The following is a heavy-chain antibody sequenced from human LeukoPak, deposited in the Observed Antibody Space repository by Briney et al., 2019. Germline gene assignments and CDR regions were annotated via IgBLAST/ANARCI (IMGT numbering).Heavy chain of an antibody. V-gene: IGHV3-7*03. J-gene: IGHJ4*02. CDR2: IEQDGSEK. CDR1: GFTFSSYW. CDR3: ARGKRITMVRGVIELPDY. D-gene: IGHD3-10*01. Sequence: PGGSLRLSCAASGFTFSSYWMSWVRQAPGKGLEWVANIEQDGSEKYYVDSVKGRFTISRDNAKNSLYLQMNSLRAEDTALYYCARGKRITMVRGVIELPDYWGQGTLVTVSS.